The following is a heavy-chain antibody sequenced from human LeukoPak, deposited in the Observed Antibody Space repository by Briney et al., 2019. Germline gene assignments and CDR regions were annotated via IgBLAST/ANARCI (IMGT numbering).Heavy chain of an antibody. Sequence: PGGSLRLSCAASGFTFISYAMSWVRQAPGKGLEWVSAISGSGGSTYYADSVKGRFTISRDNSKNTLYLQMNSLRAEDTAVYYCAKDTYHIARIEYFQHLGQGTLVTVSS. CDR2: ISGSGGST. D-gene: IGHD5-12*01. V-gene: IGHV3-23*01. CDR3: AKDTYHIARIEYFQH. CDR1: GFTFISYA. J-gene: IGHJ1*01.